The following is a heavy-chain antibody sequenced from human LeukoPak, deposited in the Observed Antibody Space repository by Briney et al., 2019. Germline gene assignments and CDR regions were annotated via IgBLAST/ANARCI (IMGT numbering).Heavy chain of an antibody. CDR3: ARRSADYYGMDV. V-gene: IGHV5-51*01. CDR1: GYKFTNYW. Sequence: GESLKISCKASGYKFTNYWIGWVRQMPGKGLEWMTIIYPGDSETRYSPSFQGQVTISADKSISTAYLQWSSLKASDTAMYYCARRSADYYGMDVWGQGTTVTVSS. J-gene: IGHJ6*02. CDR2: IYPGDSET.